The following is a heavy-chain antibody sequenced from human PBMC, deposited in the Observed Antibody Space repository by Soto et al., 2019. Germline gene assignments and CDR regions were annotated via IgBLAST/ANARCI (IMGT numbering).Heavy chain of an antibody. CDR1: GGSISSGGYY. CDR3: ARDSFGDYGLFDY. V-gene: IGHV4-31*03. Sequence: SETLSLTCTVSGGSISSGGYYWSWIRQHPGKGLEWIGYIYYSGSTYYNPSLKSRVTISVDTSKNQFSLKLSSVTAADTAVYYCARDSFGDYGLFDYWGQGTLVTVSS. J-gene: IGHJ4*02. CDR2: IYYSGST. D-gene: IGHD4-17*01.